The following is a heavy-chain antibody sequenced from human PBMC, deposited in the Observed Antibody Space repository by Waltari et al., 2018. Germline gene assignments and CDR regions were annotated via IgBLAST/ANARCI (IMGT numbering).Heavy chain of an antibody. CDR2: IAQYGSNK. CDR1: GFIFGNCN. D-gene: IGHD5-12*01. CDR3: VKYSGFDYFFDY. J-gene: IGHJ4*02. Sequence: QFQLVESGGGVVQPGRSLRLSCAASGFIFGNCNMHWVRQTPGQGLQWMAAIAQYGSNKDYADSVKSRFTVSRDNSNNTLYLQINSLRADDTGIYFCVKYSGFDYFFDYWGQGTLVTVSS. V-gene: IGHV3-30*18.